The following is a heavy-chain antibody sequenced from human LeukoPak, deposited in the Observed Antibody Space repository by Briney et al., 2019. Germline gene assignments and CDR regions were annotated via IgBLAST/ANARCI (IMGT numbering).Heavy chain of an antibody. Sequence: GSSVTVSYKASGGTFSSYAIRWVGQAAGQGREGMGRSIPILGIANYAQKFQGRVTITRDKARSTDYMERRRLRSEDTAVYYCARYVPPGFIAKRDYYYYGMDVWGQGTTVTVSS. D-gene: IGHD3-10*01. CDR2: SIPILGIA. J-gene: IGHJ6*02. CDR3: ARYVPPGFIAKRDYYYYGMDV. CDR1: GGTFSSYA. V-gene: IGHV1-69*04.